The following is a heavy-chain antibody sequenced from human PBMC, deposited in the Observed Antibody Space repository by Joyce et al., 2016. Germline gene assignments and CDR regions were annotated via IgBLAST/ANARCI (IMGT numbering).Heavy chain of an antibody. D-gene: IGHD6-13*01. J-gene: IGHJ4*02. CDR2: ISYDGSNK. CDR3: ARALGWDSNSCHDY. Sequence: QVQLVESGGGVVQPGRSLRLSCAASGFTFSNYGMHWVRQAPGKGLWWLAVISYDGSNKYYVDSVKGRFTISRDNSKNTLYLQMNSLRPEDTAVYYCARALGWDSNSCHDYWGQGTLVTVSS. CDR1: GFTFSNYG. V-gene: IGHV3-30*03.